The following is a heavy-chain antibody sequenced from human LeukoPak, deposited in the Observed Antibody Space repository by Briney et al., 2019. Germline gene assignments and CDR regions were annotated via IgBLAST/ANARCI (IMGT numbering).Heavy chain of an antibody. V-gene: IGHV3-33*08. CDR1: GFTFSRYG. Sequence: GGSLRLSCAASGFTFSRYGMHWVRQAPGKGLEWVAVIWYDGSNKYYADSVKGRFAISRDNSKNTLYLQMNSLRAEDTAVYYCARLRSKYWFDPWGQGTLVTVSS. J-gene: IGHJ5*02. CDR2: IWYDGSNK. CDR3: ARLRSKYWFDP. D-gene: IGHD4-11*01.